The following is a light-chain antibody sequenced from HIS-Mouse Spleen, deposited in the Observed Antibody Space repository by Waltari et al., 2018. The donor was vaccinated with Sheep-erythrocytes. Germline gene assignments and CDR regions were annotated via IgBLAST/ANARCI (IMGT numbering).Light chain of an antibody. CDR3: SSYAGSNNYV. J-gene: IGLJ1*01. CDR2: EVS. Sequence: QSALTQPPSASGSPGQSVTISCTGTSSYVGGYNYVSWYQQHPGKAPKLMIYEVSKRPSGVPDRFSGSKSGNTASLTVTGFQAEDEADYYCSSYAGSNNYVFGTGTKVTVL. CDR1: SSYVGGYNY. V-gene: IGLV2-8*01.